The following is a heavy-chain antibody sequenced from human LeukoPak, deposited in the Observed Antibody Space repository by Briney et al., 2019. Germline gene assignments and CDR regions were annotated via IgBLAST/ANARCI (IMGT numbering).Heavy chain of an antibody. Sequence: ASVKVSCKASGYTFTGYFIHWVRQAPGQGLEWMGWINPNTGGTNYAQKFQGRVTMTRDTSISTAYMELSRLTSDDTAFYYCARPQYYGDFHHWGQGTLVTVSS. V-gene: IGHV1-2*02. CDR3: ARPQYYGDFHH. CDR1: GYTFTGYF. D-gene: IGHD3-10*01. CDR2: INPNTGGT. J-gene: IGHJ4*02.